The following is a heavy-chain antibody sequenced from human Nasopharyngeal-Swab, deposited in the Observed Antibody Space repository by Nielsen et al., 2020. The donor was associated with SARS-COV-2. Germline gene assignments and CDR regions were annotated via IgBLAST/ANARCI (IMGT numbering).Heavy chain of an antibody. V-gene: IGHV3-48*03. CDR1: GFTFSSYE. J-gene: IGHJ6*02. CDR3: ARDYGDYERMQYYYYYGMDV. Sequence: GGSPRLSCAASGFTFSSYEMNWVRQAPGKGLEWVSYISSSGSTIYYADSVKGRFTISRDNAKNSLYLQMNSLRAEDTAVYYCARDYGDYERMQYYYYYGMDVWGQGTTVTVSS. D-gene: IGHD4-17*01. CDR2: ISSSGSTI.